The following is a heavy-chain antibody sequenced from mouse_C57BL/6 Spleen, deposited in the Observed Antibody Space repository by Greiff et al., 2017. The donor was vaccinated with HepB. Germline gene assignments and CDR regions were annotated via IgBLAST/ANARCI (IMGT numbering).Heavy chain of an antibody. CDR3: ARVYYYYGSSYPYYYAMDY. CDR1: GYTFTDYN. V-gene: IGHV1-22*01. CDR2: INPNNGGT. Sequence: EVQLQQSGPELVKPGASVKMSCKASGYTFTDYNMHWVKQSHGKSLEWIGYINPNNGGTSYNQKFKGKATLTVNKSSSTAYMELRSLTSEDSAVYYCARVYYYYGSSYPYYYAMDYWGQGTSVTVSS. D-gene: IGHD1-1*01. J-gene: IGHJ4*01.